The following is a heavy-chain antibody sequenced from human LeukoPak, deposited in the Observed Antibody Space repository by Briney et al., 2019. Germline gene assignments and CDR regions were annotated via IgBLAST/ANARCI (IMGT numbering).Heavy chain of an antibody. CDR2: INSDGSST. Sequence: GGSLRLSCAASGFTFSSYWMHWVRQAPGKGLVWVSRINSDGSSTSYADSVKGRFTISRDNSKNTLYLQMKTLRSEDTAVYYCGYYNSGSYSTPDSWGQGTQATVSS. J-gene: IGHJ5*01. V-gene: IGHV3-74*01. D-gene: IGHD3-10*01. CDR1: GFTFSSYW. CDR3: GYYNSGSYSTPDS.